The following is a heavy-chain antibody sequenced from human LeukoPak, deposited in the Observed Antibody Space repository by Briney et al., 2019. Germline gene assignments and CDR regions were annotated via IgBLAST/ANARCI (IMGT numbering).Heavy chain of an antibody. Sequence: GGSLRLSCAASGFTVSSNYMSWVRQAPGKGLEWVSVIYSGGSTYYADSVKGRCTISRDNSKNTLYLQMNSLRAEDTAVYYCAREGEEYRSSTSCLGRFDPWGQGTLVTVSS. V-gene: IGHV3-66*01. CDR3: AREGEEYRSSTSCLGRFDP. CDR1: GFTVSSNY. D-gene: IGHD2-2*01. J-gene: IGHJ5*02. CDR2: IYSGGST.